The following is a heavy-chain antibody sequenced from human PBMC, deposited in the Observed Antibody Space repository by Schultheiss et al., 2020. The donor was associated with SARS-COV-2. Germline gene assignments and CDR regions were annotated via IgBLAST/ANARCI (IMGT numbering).Heavy chain of an antibody. V-gene: IGHV3-30*04. CDR2: ISYDGSNK. Sequence: LSLTCAAYGGSLSAYYCSWIRQSPGTGLEWVAVISYDGSNKYYADSVKGRFTISRDNSKNTLYLQMNSLRAEDTAVYYCARAEEQWLAWGGGLDYGMDVWGQGTTVTVSS. J-gene: IGHJ6*02. CDR3: ARAEEQWLAWGGGLDYGMDV. D-gene: IGHD6-19*01. CDR1: GGSLSAY.